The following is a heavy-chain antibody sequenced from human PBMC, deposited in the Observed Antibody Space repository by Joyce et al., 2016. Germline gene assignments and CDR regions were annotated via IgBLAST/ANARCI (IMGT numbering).Heavy chain of an antibody. J-gene: IGHJ4*02. D-gene: IGHD6-25*01. Sequence: QVQLVESGGGVVQPGRSLRLSCAASGLTLSNYGVHWVRQAPGKGVGWVAGISYDGIYKYYADAGKGRFTISRDNSKNTVFLEMNSLRTEDTAVYYCAKILTATYSSGWFLDYWGQGTLVTVSS. CDR2: ISYDGIYK. CDR1: GLTLSNYG. V-gene: IGHV3-30*18. CDR3: AKILTATYSSGWFLDY.